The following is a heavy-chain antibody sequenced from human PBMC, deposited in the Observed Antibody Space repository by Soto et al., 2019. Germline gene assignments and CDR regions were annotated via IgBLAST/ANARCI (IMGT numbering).Heavy chain of an antibody. CDR3: ARGGVTTVVIPKYYFFGLDV. Sequence: PAETLSLTCPVSGVAISCYYCTFFRHAPCKGLEWVVYVESSESTSYNPSLTCRVPITIDTAKNQFTLKLTTVTAAATAMYYCARGGVTTVVIPKYYFFGLDVWGQGTTVTVS. CDR1: GVAISCYY. D-gene: IGHD4-17*01. J-gene: IGHJ6*02. CDR2: VESSEST. V-gene: IGHV4-59*01.